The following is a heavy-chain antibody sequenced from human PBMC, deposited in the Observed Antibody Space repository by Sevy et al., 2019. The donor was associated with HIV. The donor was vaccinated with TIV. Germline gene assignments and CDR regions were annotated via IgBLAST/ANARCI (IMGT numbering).Heavy chain of an antibody. CDR3: VRDGGAWTLAY. D-gene: IGHD3-16*01. CDR1: GFTFSRHW. V-gene: IGHV3-7*03. J-gene: IGHJ4*02. Sequence: GGSLRLSCAGSGFTFSRHWINWVRQAPGRGLEWVASIKQDGSERHYVDSVKGRFTVSRDNAKNTAYLQTSSLRGEDTAVYYCVRDGGAWTLAYWGQGALVTVSS. CDR2: IKQDGSER.